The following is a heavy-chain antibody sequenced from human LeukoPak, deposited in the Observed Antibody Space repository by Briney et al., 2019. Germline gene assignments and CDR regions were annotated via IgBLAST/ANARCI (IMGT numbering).Heavy chain of an antibody. V-gene: IGHV4-4*09. CDR1: GASMSSYY. D-gene: IGHD1-26*01. CDR2: IYTRGTT. J-gene: IGHJ5*02. Sequence: SETLSLTCTVSGASMSSYYWSWIRQPPGKGLECIGYIYTRGTTNYNPSLKSRVTVSVDASKNQFSLKLSSVTAADTAVYYCAIKKGGWFGPWGQGTLVTVSS. CDR3: AIKKGGWFGP.